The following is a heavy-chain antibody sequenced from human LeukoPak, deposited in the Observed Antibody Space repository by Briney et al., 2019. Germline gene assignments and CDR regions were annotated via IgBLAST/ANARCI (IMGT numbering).Heavy chain of an antibody. CDR1: GFSVSSKY. Sequence: GGSLRLSCAASGFSVSSKYMIWVRQAPGMGLEWGSVLYSGGSTYYADSVKGRFTISRDNSKNTLYLQMNSLRAEDTAVYYCARRAGAYSHPYDYWGQGTLVTVSS. CDR2: LYSGGST. J-gene: IGHJ4*02. CDR3: ARRAGAYSHPYDY. V-gene: IGHV3-53*01. D-gene: IGHD4/OR15-4a*01.